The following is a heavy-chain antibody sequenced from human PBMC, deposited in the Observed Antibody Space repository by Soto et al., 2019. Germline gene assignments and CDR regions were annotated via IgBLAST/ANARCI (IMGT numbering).Heavy chain of an antibody. CDR2: ISSNGGST. Sequence: DVQLVESGGGLVQPGGSLRLSCAASGFTFSSYAMHWVRQAPGKGLEYVSAISSNGGSTYYANSVRGRFTISRDNSKTTLYLQMGSLRAEDMAVYYCATELDGSGWYVHWGQGTLVTVSS. J-gene: IGHJ5*02. V-gene: IGHV3-64*01. CDR3: ATELDGSGWYVH. CDR1: GFTFSSYA. D-gene: IGHD6-19*01.